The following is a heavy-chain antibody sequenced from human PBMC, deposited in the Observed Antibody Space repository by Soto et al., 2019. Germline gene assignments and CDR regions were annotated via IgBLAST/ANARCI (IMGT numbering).Heavy chain of an antibody. CDR1: GFIFSNAW. CDR3: TTDDYDFWSGSRWFDP. V-gene: IGHV3-15*07. Sequence: GSLRLSCAASGFIFSNAWINWVRQAPGKGLEWVGRIKSKTDGGTTDYAAPVKGRFTISRDDSKNTLYMQMNSLKTEDTAVYYCTTDDYDFWSGSRWFDPWGQGTLVTVSS. CDR2: IKSKTDGGTT. J-gene: IGHJ5*02. D-gene: IGHD3-3*01.